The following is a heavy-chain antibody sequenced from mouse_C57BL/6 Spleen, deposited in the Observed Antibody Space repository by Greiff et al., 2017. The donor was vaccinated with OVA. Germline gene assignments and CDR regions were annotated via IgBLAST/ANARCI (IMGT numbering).Heavy chain of an antibody. D-gene: IGHD3-2*02. Sequence: QVQLKQPGAELVRPGSSVKLSCKASGYTFTSYWMHWVKQRPIQGLEWIGNIDPSDSETHYNQKFKDKATLTVDKSSSTAYMQLSSLTSEDSAVYYCAREVDSSGYWFAYWGQGTLVTVSA. J-gene: IGHJ3*01. CDR3: AREVDSSGYWFAY. CDR1: GYTFTSYW. CDR2: IDPSDSET. V-gene: IGHV1-52*01.